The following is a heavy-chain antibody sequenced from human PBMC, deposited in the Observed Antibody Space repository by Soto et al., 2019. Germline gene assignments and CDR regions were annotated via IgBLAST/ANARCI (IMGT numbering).Heavy chain of an antibody. Sequence: QVQLVQSGAEVKKPGASVKVACKASGYTFISYGLNWVRQPPGQGLQWMGWSSVSKGKTNPAQKFQGRITMTTDTSTRTAYMELRNLTSDDTAVYYCARDLHSSGWYTPPDYWGQGTLVTVSS. V-gene: IGHV1-18*04. D-gene: IGHD6-19*01. CDR3: ARDLHSSGWYTPPDY. CDR2: SSVSKGKT. CDR1: GYTFISYG. J-gene: IGHJ4*02.